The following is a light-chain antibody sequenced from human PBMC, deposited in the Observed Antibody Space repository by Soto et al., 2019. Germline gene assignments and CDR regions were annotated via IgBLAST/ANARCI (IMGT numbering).Light chain of an antibody. Sequence: QSVLTQPPSVSGAPGQRVTISCTGSSSNIGAGYDVHWYQQLPGTAPKLLIYGNSNRPSGVPDRFSGSKSGTSASRAITGLRAEDEADYSCQSFDSSLRGWVFGGGTKLTVL. J-gene: IGLJ3*02. CDR1: SSNIGAGYD. V-gene: IGLV1-40*01. CDR2: GNS. CDR3: QSFDSSLRGWV.